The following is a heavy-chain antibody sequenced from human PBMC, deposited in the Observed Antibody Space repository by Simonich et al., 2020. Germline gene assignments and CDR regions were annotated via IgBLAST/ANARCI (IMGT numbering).Heavy chain of an antibody. Sequence: QVQLVQSGAEVKKPGASVKVSCKASGYTFTGYYMHWVRQAPGQGLEEMGGFNPNSGGTNYAQKFQGRDTMTRDTSISTAYMELSRLRSDDTAVYYCARWPSIPASYGSGSYFDYWGQGTLVTVSS. CDR1: GYTFTGYY. J-gene: IGHJ4*02. D-gene: IGHD3-10*01. CDR3: ARWPSIPASYGSGSYFDY. CDR2: FNPNSGGT. V-gene: IGHV1-2*02.